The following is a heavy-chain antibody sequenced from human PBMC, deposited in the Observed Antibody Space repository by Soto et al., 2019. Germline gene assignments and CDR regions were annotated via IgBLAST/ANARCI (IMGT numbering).Heavy chain of an antibody. CDR1: GYSFTSYY. CDR3: LRQYSRAYFSIL. CDR2: IYPRDSDT. Sequence: GEALKVSCKGSGYSFTSYYIGWVRQMPGKGLEWLGIIYPRDSDTRYSPSFQGQVTISADKSINTAYLQWSSLKASETAMYYCLRQYSRAYFSILWGQGKLVT. J-gene: IGHJ4*02. V-gene: IGHV5-51*01. D-gene: IGHD3-22*01.